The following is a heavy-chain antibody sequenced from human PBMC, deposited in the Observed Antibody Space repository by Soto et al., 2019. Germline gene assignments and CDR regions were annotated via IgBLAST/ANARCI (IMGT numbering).Heavy chain of an antibody. CDR2: ISGSGGST. CDR3: AKEDEGYSYGYVDY. J-gene: IGHJ4*02. D-gene: IGHD5-18*01. CDR1: GFTFSSNA. V-gene: IGHV3-23*01. Sequence: EVQLLESGGGLVQPGGSLRLSCEASGFTFSSNAMSGVRQAPGKGLEWVSAISGSGGSTYYADSVKGRFTISRDNSKNTLYLQMNSLRAEDTAVYYCAKEDEGYSYGYVDYWGQGTLVTVSS.